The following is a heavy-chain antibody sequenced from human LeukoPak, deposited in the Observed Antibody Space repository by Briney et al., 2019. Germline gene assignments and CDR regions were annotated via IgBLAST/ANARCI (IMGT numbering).Heavy chain of an antibody. Sequence: AGGSLRLSCAASGFTFSNNWMTWVRQAPGKGLEWVASVKKDASEKYYVDSVKGRFTISRDNAKNSLYLQMNSLRAEDTAVYYCARDRGGHSSSWYPGETDWGQGTLVTVSS. CDR1: GFTFSNNW. J-gene: IGHJ4*02. D-gene: IGHD6-13*01. CDR3: ARDRGGHSSSWYPGETD. V-gene: IGHV3-7*01. CDR2: VKKDASEK.